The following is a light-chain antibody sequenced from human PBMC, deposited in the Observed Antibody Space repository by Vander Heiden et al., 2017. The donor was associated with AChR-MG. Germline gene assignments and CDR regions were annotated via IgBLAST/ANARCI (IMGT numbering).Light chain of an antibody. CDR3: SSYTTRNTVV. V-gene: IGLV2-14*03. J-gene: IGLJ2*01. CDR1: GSDIGAYKF. CDR2: DVS. Sequence: QSALTQPASVSGSPGQSITISCTWTGSDIGAYKFVSWYQQHPGRAPKLMIHDVSYRPSRVSHRFSASKSGNTASLTISGLQPEDEADYYCSSYTTRNTVVFGGGTKVTVL.